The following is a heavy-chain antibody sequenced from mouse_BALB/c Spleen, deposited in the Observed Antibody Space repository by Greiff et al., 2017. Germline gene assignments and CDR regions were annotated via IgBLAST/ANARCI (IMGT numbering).Heavy chain of an antibody. CDR1: GYSFTGYF. J-gene: IGHJ4*01. D-gene: IGHD2-3*01. CDR3: ASYDGYYVDY. Sequence: VQLQQSGPELVKPGASVKISCKASGYSFTGYFMNWVMQSHGKSLEWIGRINPYNGDTFYNQKFKGKATLTVDKSSSTAHMELRSLASEDSAVYYCASYDGYYVDYWGQGTSVTVSS. V-gene: IGHV1-20*02. CDR2: INPYNGDT.